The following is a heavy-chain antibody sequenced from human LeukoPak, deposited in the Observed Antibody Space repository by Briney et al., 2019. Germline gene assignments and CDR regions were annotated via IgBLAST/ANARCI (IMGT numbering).Heavy chain of an antibody. J-gene: IGHJ5*02. CDR2: IYTSGST. CDR1: GGSISSGSYY. Sequence: PSETLSLTCTVSGGSISSGSYYWSWIRQPAGKGLEWIRRIYTSGSTNYNPSLKSRVTISVDTSKNQFSLKLSSVTAADTAVYYCARDWGYCSSTSCPNWFDPWGQGTLVTVSS. V-gene: IGHV4-61*02. CDR3: ARDWGYCSSTSCPNWFDP. D-gene: IGHD2-2*01.